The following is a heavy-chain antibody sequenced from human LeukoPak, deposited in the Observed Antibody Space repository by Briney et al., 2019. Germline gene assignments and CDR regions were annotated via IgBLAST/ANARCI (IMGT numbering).Heavy chain of an antibody. D-gene: IGHD2-15*01. CDR3: ARIGGGSWRNPGYWFDP. J-gene: IGHJ5*02. Sequence: SETLSLTCAVSGASISSASDYWGWIRQPPGKGLEWLGSIYYGGSTYDNPSLRSRVTISVDTSKNQFSLKLTSVTAADTAVYYCARIGGGSWRNPGYWFDPWGQETWSPSPQ. CDR1: GASISSASDY. CDR2: IYYGGST. V-gene: IGHV4-39*01.